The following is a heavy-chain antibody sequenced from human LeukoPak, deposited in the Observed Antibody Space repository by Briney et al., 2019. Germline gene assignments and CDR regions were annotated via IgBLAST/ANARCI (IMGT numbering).Heavy chain of an antibody. CDR2: INPNSGGT. CDR1: GYIFTGYY. CDR3: ARGYCDTNDCPPGAY. Sequence: ASVKVSCKASGYIFTGYYLHWVRQAPGQGLEWMGWINPNSGGTNYAQKFQGRVTLTRDTSIRTVYMELTGLTSDDTAVYYCARGYCDTNDCPPGAYWGQGALVTVSS. D-gene: IGHD3-9*01. J-gene: IGHJ4*02. V-gene: IGHV1-2*02.